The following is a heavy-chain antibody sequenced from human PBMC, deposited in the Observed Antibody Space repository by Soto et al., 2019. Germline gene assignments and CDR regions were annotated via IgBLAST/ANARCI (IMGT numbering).Heavy chain of an antibody. CDR2: INPNNGDT. D-gene: IGHD3-10*01. CDR1: GYSFIDYY. J-gene: IGHJ4*02. Sequence: QVQLVQSGAEVKKPGASVKVSCKASGYSFIDYYMHWVRQAPGQGLEWMGWINPNNGDTKFAQKFQDRVTLTRDTSISTAYMELSSLKSDDTAVYYCATLPGTAFDYWGQGTLVTVSS. CDR3: ATLPGTAFDY. V-gene: IGHV1-2*02.